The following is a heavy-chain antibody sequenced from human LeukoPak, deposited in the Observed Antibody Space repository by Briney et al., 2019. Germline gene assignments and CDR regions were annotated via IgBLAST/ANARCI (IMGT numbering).Heavy chain of an antibody. V-gene: IGHV3-23*01. CDR3: ANQDILYYFDY. D-gene: IGHD2-15*01. CDR1: GFTFSSYA. CDR2: ISGSGGST. J-gene: IGHJ4*02. Sequence: GGSLRLXCAASGFTFSSYAMSWVRQAPGKGLEWVSAISGSGGSTYYADSVKGRFTISRDNSKNTLYLQMNSLRAEDTAVYYCANQDILYYFDYWGQGTLVTVSS.